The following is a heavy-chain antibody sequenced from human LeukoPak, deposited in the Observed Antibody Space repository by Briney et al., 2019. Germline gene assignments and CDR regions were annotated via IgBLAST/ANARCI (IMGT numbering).Heavy chain of an antibody. CDR3: AKDKRSSGWYYFDY. CDR1: GFTFDDYA. V-gene: IGHV3-9*01. D-gene: IGHD6-19*01. CDR2: ISWNSGSI. J-gene: IGHJ4*02. Sequence: GGSLRLSYAASGFTFDDYAMHRVRQAPGKGLEWVSGISWNSGSIGYADSVKGRFTISRDNAKNSLYLQMNSLRAEDTALYYCAKDKRSSGWYYFDYWGQGTLVTVSS.